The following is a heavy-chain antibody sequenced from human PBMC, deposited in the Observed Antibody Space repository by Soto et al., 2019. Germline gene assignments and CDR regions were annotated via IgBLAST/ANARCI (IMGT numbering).Heavy chain of an antibody. CDR2: ISYDGSNK. J-gene: IGHJ4*02. V-gene: IGHV3-30*03. Sequence: QVQLVESGGGVVQPGRSLRLSCAASGFTFSSYGMHWVRQAPGKGLEWVAVISYDGSNKYYADSVKGRFTISRDNSKNTLYLQMNSLRAEDTAVYYCVAGTLSDYWGQGTLVTVSS. CDR3: VAGTLSDY. CDR1: GFTFSSYG. D-gene: IGHD6-19*01.